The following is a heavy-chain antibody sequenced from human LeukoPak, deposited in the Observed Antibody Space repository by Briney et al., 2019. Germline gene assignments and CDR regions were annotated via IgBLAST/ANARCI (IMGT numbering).Heavy chain of an antibody. CDR3: AISIQAAAIPAFDY. Sequence: GASVKVSCKAPGNTFAGHNIHWMRQAPGQGLELMGWINPDRGGTDYARQFQGRVTMTSDTSIRAAYMELSSLVSEDSAVYFCAISIQAAAIPAFDYWGQGTPVTVSS. D-gene: IGHD6-25*01. V-gene: IGHV1-2*02. CDR1: GNTFAGHN. J-gene: IGHJ4*02. CDR2: INPDRGGT.